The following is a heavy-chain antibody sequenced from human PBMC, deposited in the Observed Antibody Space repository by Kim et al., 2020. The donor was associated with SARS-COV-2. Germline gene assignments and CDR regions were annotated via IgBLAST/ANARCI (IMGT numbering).Heavy chain of an antibody. J-gene: IGHJ3*02. Sequence: GGSLRLSCAASGFKFSNYWMSWVRQAPGKGLEWVARINEDESEKYNVESVEGRFTISRDNAKNSLYLQMNSLRAEDTAVYYCARGDVNSGDICGQGSMVT. CDR1: GFKFSNYW. CDR2: INEDESEK. CDR3: ARGDVNSGDI. V-gene: IGHV3-7*01. D-gene: IGHD2-21*02.